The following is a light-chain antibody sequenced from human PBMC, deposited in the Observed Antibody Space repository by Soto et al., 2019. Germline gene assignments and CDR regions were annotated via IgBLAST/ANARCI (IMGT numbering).Light chain of an antibody. CDR2: GNS. CDR1: SSNIGAGYD. V-gene: IGLV1-40*01. CDR3: QSYGSSLSGVV. J-gene: IGLJ2*01. Sequence: QAVVTQPRSVSGAPGQRVTISCTGSSSNIGAGYDVHWYQQLPATAPKLLIYGNSNRPSGVPDRFSGSKSGTSASLAITGLQAEDEAYYYCQSYGSSLSGVVFGGGTKVTVL.